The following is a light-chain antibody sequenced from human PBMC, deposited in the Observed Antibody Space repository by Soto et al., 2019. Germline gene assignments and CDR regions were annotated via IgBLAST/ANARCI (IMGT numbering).Light chain of an antibody. J-gene: IGLJ1*01. CDR1: SSDVGSYNR. CDR2: EVS. Sequence: QSALTQPPSVSGSPGQSVTISCTGTSSDVGSYNRVSWYQQPPGPAPKPMIYEVSNRPSGVPDRFSGSKSGNTASLTISGLQPEDEADYYCNSYTSSNTYVFGTGTKVTVL. V-gene: IGLV2-18*02. CDR3: NSYTSSNTYV.